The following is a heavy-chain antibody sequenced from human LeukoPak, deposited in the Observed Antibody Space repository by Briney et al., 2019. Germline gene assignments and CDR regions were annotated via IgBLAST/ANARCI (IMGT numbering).Heavy chain of an antibody. CDR2: ISGSGGST. D-gene: IGHD3-10*01. CDR1: GFTFSSYA. Sequence: GGSLRLSCAASGFTFSSYAMSWVRQAPGQGLEWVSTISGSGGSTYYADSVKGRFTISRDRSENTVYLQMNSLRAEDTAVYYCAKDLEYGTPRFYFDYWGQGTLVTVSS. J-gene: IGHJ4*02. CDR3: AKDLEYGTPRFYFDY. V-gene: IGHV3-23*01.